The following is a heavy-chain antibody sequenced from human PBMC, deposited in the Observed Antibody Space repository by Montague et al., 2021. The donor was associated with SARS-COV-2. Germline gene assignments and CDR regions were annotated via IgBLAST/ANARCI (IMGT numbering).Heavy chain of an antibody. CDR1: GFTVGSSY. Sequence: SLRLSCAVAGFTVGSSYMSWVRQAPGKGLEWVAVIYSGGSRYYADFVKGRFTISRDNSKNTLDLQMNSLGDDDTAVYYCARDEFCSSTSCLDYWGHGTLVTVSS. D-gene: IGHD2-2*01. CDR3: ARDEFCSSTSCLDY. CDR2: IYSGGSR. V-gene: IGHV3-53*01. J-gene: IGHJ4*01.